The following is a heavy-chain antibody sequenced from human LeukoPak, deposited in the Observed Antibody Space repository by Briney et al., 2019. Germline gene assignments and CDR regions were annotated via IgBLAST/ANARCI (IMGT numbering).Heavy chain of an antibody. V-gene: IGHV4-4*07. Sequence: SETLSLTCSVSGGSISTYYWSWIRQLPGKGLEWIGRIYTSGSTNYNPSLKSRVTMSVDTTKNQFSLKLSSVTAADTAVYYCARDLDCSSTSCYVPFDYWGQGTLVTVSS. J-gene: IGHJ4*02. CDR2: IYTSGST. CDR3: ARDLDCSSTSCYVPFDY. CDR1: GGSISTYY. D-gene: IGHD2-2*01.